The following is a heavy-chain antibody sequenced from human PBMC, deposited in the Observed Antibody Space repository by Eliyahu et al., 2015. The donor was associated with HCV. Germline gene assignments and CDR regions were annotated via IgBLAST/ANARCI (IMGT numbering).Heavy chain of an antibody. V-gene: IGHV4-59*01. CDR3: ASGGGGIAVAGTGGWFDP. CDR2: IYYSGST. D-gene: IGHD6-19*01. CDR1: GGXISSYY. Sequence: QVQLQESGPGLVKPSETLSLTCTVSGGXISSYYWSWFRQPPGKGLEGIAYIYYSGSTNYNPSLKSRVSISVDTSKNQFSLKLSSVTAADTAVYYCASGGGGIAVAGTGGWFDPWGQGTLVTVSS. J-gene: IGHJ5*02.